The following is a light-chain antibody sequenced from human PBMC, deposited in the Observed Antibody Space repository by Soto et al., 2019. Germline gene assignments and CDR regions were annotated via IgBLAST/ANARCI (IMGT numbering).Light chain of an antibody. Sequence: DIQMTQSPSSLSASVGDRVTITCRASQGISNYLAWYQQKPGTVPKLLIYAASTLQSGVPSRFSGSGSGTDFTLTISSLQTEEVATYYCPTYNSAPFTFGPGTKVDIK. CDR1: QGISNY. V-gene: IGKV1-27*01. J-gene: IGKJ3*01. CDR2: AAS. CDR3: PTYNSAPFT.